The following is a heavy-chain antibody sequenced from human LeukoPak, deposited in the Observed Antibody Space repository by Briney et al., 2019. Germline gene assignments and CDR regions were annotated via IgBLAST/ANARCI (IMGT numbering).Heavy chain of an antibody. CDR2: IIPIFGTA. CDR1: GGTFSSYA. CDR3: ASYYYGSGSYYTSLDY. V-gene: IGHV1-69*05. D-gene: IGHD3-10*01. Sequence: GSSVKVSCKASGGTFSSYAISWVRQAPGQGLEWMGGIIPIFGTANYAQKFQGRVTITTDESTSTAYMELSSLRSEDTAVYYCASYYYGSGSYYTSLDYWGQGTLVTVSS. J-gene: IGHJ4*02.